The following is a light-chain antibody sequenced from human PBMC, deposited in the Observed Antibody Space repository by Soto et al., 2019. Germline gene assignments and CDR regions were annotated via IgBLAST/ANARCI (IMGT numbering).Light chain of an antibody. J-gene: IGLJ2*01. V-gene: IGLV2-14*01. CDR1: NSDVGAYNY. CDR3: RSYTSNSILVV. CDR2: EVS. Sequence: QSVLTQPASVSGSPGQSITISCTGTNSDVGAYNYVSWYPQHPGKAPKLMIYEVSNRPSGVSNRFSGSKSDNTASLTLSGFQAEDEADYYCRSYTSNSILVVFGGGTKLTVL.